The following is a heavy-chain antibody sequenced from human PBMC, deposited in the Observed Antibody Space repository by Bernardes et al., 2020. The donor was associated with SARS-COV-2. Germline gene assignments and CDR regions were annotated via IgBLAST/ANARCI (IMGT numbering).Heavy chain of an antibody. Sequence: GGSLRLSCAASGFTFSDYYMSWIRQAPGKGLEWISYISSSSSYTNHADSVKGRFTISRDNAKNSLSLQMNSLRAEDTAVYYCARRVAPTSDWYFDHWGRGTLVTVSS. V-gene: IGHV3-11*06. CDR3: ARRVAPTSDWYFDH. CDR2: ISSSSSYT. D-gene: IGHD1-26*01. CDR1: GFTFSDYY. J-gene: IGHJ2*01.